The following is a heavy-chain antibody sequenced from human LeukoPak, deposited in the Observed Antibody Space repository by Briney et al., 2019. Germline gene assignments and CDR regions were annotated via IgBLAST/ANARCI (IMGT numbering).Heavy chain of an antibody. CDR1: GFTFSSYA. Sequence: GGSLRLSCAASGFTFSSYAMSWVRQAPGEGLEWVSTINGIGVNTYYTDSVKGRFTVSRDNSKNTVYLQMNSLRAEDTAVYYCAKRRGCSGSSCYSDHWGQGTLVTVSS. CDR2: INGIGVNT. J-gene: IGHJ4*02. CDR3: AKRRGCSGSSCYSDH. D-gene: IGHD2-15*01. V-gene: IGHV3-23*01.